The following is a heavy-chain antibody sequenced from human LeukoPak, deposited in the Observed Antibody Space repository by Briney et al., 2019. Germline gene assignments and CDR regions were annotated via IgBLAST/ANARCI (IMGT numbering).Heavy chain of an antibody. CDR3: ARESYSPGEWGTYYFDY. CDR1: GYTFTGYY. V-gene: IGHV1-2*02. J-gene: IGHJ4*02. CDR2: INPNSGGT. D-gene: IGHD2-21*01. Sequence: GASVKVSCKASGYTFTGYYMHWVRQAPGQGLEWMGWINPNSGGTNYAQKFQGRVTMTRDTSISTAYMELSRPRSDDTAVYYCARESYSPGEWGTYYFDYWGQGTLVTVSS.